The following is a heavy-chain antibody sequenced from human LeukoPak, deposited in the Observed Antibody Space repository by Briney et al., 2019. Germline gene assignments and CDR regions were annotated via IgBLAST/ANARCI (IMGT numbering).Heavy chain of an antibody. J-gene: IGHJ5*01. CDR1: GSTFSRSS. V-gene: IGHV3-21*01. D-gene: IGHD6-13*01. CDR3: TRAIRATGTDS. Sequence: GGSLRLSCVGSGSTFSRSSMNWVRQAPGKGLEWVSSITSNGSQTYYADALKGRFIISRDNVKNSLYLQMSSLRAEDTAVYYCTRAIRATGTDSWGQGTLVTVSS. CDR2: ITSNGSQT.